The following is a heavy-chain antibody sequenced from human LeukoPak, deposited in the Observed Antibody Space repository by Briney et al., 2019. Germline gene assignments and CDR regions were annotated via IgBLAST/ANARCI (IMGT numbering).Heavy chain of an antibody. CDR2: INHSGST. Sequence: PSETLSLTCAVYGGSFSGYYWSGIRQPPGKGLEWIGEINHSGSTNYNPSLKSRVTISVDTSKNQFSLKLSSVTAADTAVYYCARDANLYCSGGSCYSAYYYGMDVWGQGTTVTVSS. V-gene: IGHV4-34*01. CDR3: ARDANLYCSGGSCYSAYYYGMDV. D-gene: IGHD2-15*01. J-gene: IGHJ6*02. CDR1: GGSFSGYY.